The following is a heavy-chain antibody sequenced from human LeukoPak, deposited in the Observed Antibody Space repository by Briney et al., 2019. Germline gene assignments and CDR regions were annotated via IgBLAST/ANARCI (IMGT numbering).Heavy chain of an antibody. CDR2: IYYSGRT. J-gene: IGHJ4*02. Sequence: SETLSLTCTVSGGSISSSSYYWGWIRQPPGKGLEWIGYIYYSGRTYYNPSLKSRVTISVDTSKNQFSLKLSSVTAADTAVYYCARASRPARRFDYWGQGTLVTVSS. V-gene: IGHV4-39*07. D-gene: IGHD6-13*01. CDR1: GGSISSSSYY. CDR3: ARASRPARRFDY.